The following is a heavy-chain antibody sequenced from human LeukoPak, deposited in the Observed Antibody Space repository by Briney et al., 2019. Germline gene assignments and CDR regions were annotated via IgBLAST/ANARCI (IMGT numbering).Heavy chain of an antibody. CDR1: GFTFSSYN. V-gene: IGHV3-66*01. J-gene: IGHJ4*02. CDR2: IYSGGST. D-gene: IGHD4-23*01. Sequence: GGSLRLSCAASGFTFSSYNMNWVRQAPGKGLEWVSFIYSGGSTYYADSVKGRFTISRDNSKNTLYLQMNSLRAEDTAVYYCAREIHGGNTGVFDYWGQGTLVSVSS. CDR3: AREIHGGNTGVFDY.